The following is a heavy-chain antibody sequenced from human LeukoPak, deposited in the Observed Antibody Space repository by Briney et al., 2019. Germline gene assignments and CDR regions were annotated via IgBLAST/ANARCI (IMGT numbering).Heavy chain of an antibody. CDR1: GYTFTSYG. CDR3: ARGLPTYYYDGSGYYYGFDY. J-gene: IGHJ4*02. Sequence: ASVKVSCKASGYTFTSYGISWVRQAPGQGLEWMGWISAYNGNTNYAQKLQGRVTMTTDTSTSTAYMELRSLRSDDTAVYYCARGLPTYYYDGSGYYYGFDYWGQGTLVTVSS. CDR2: ISAYNGNT. D-gene: IGHD3-22*01. V-gene: IGHV1-18*01.